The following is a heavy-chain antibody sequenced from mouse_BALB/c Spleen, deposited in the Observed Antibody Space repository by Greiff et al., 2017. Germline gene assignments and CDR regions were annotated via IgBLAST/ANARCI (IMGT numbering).Heavy chain of an antibody. D-gene: IGHD1-1*01. CDR3: AYHYYGSSYWYFDV. J-gene: IGHJ1*01. CDR2: IDPANGNT. V-gene: IGHV14-3*02. CDR1: GFNIKDTY. Sequence: EVKLMESGAELVKPGASVKLSCTASGFNIKDTYMHWVKQRPEQGLEWIGRIDPANGNTKYDPKFQGKATITADTSSNTAYLQLSSLTSEDTAVYYCAYHYYGSSYWYFDVWGAGTTVTVSS.